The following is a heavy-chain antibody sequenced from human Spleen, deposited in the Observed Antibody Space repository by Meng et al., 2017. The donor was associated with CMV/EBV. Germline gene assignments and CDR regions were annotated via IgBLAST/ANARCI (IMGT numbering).Heavy chain of an antibody. V-gene: IGHV1-69*01. CDR2: IIPIFGTS. D-gene: IGHD6-13*01. CDR3: ARGGYSSSRYSFDI. CDR1: GGTFSTHA. Sequence: SGGTFSTHASSWVRQAPGQGLEWMGGIIPIFGTSNYAQRFQGRVTITADESTSTAYMEVSSLRSEDTAVYFCARGGYSSSRYSFDIWGQGTMVTVSS. J-gene: IGHJ3*02.